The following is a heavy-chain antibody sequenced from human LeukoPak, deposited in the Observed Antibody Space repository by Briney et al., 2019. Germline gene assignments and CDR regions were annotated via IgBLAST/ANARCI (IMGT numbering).Heavy chain of an antibody. Sequence: PGGSLRLSCAASGFTFSSYGMSWVRQAPGKGLEWVSYISSSSSTIHYTNSVKGRFTISRDNTKNSLFLQMNSLRDEDAAVYYCAREAIADPGKPDYWGQGTLVTVSS. V-gene: IGHV3-48*02. CDR1: GFTFSSYG. D-gene: IGHD6-13*01. J-gene: IGHJ4*02. CDR3: AREAIADPGKPDY. CDR2: ISSSSSTI.